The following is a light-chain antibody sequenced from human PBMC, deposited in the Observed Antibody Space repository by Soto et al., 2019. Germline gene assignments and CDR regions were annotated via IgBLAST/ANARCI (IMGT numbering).Light chain of an antibody. CDR1: SSDVGGYNY. V-gene: IGLV2-14*01. CDR2: DVS. CDR3: SSYTSSSTLLYV. J-gene: IGLJ1*01. Sequence: QSALTQPAFVSESPGQSITIPCTGTSSDVGGYNYVSWYQQHPGKAPKLMIYDVSNRPSGVSNRFSGSKSGNTASLTISGLQAEDEADYYCSSYTSSSTLLYVFGTGTKVTVL.